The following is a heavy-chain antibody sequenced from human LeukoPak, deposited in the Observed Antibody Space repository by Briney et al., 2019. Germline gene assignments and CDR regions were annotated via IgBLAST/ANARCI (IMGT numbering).Heavy chain of an antibody. Sequence: PGGSLRLSCAASGFTFSSYSMNWVRQAPGKGLEWVSYISSSSSTIYYADSVKGRFTISRDNAKNSLYLQMNSLRAEDTAVYYCARDTIANDAFDIWGQGTMDTVSS. D-gene: IGHD6-13*01. CDR3: ARDTIANDAFDI. V-gene: IGHV3-48*01. CDR2: ISSSSSTI. CDR1: GFTFSSYS. J-gene: IGHJ3*02.